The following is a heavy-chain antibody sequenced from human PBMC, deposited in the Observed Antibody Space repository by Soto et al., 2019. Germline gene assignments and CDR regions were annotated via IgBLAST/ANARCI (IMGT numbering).Heavy chain of an antibody. CDR2: IRESGRST. V-gene: IGHV3-23*01. CDR3: AKEVGEIGTPLFDH. Sequence: VGSLRLSCTASGFTFNDYAMSWVRQAPGRGLEWVSGIRESGRSTFYTDSVRGRFTISRDNSRSTLYLQLNSLRAEDTATYYCAKEVGEIGTPLFDHWGLRALVTVSS. CDR1: GFTFNDYA. J-gene: IGHJ4*02. D-gene: IGHD1-26*01.